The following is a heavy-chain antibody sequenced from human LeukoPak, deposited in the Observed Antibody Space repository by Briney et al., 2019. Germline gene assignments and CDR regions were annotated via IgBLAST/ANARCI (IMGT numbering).Heavy chain of an antibody. CDR1: GGSISSYY. J-gene: IGHJ6*03. CDR3: ARRVANAYYMDV. Sequence: KSSETLSLTCTVSGGSISSYYWSWIRQPPGKGLEWIGYIYYSGSINCNPSLKSRVTISVDTSKNQFSLKLSSVTAADTAVYYCARRVANAYYMDVWGKGTTVTVSS. CDR2: IYYSGSI. D-gene: IGHD5-12*01. V-gene: IGHV4-59*01.